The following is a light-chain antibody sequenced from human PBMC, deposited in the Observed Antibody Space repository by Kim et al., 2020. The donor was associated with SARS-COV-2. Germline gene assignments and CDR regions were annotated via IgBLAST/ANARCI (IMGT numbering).Light chain of an antibody. CDR1: QSRRHSSGYLY. Sequence: PASISCRSSQSRRHSSGYLYLDWYLQKPGQSPQLLIYMGSNRASGVPDRFSGSGSGTDFTLTISRVEAGDVGVYYCMQTLRTHRTFGQGTKVDIK. CDR3: MQTLRTHRT. V-gene: IGKV2-28*01. J-gene: IGKJ1*01. CDR2: MGS.